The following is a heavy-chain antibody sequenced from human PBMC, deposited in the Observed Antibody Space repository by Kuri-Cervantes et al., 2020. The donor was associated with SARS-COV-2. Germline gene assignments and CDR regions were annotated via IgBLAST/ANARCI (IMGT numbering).Heavy chain of an antibody. D-gene: IGHD1-7*01. CDR2: IKQDGSEK. V-gene: IGHV3-7*01. CDR1: GFTFSSYW. J-gene: IGHJ4*02. CDR3: ASGEIAASGTIYYFDY. Sequence: GSLRLSCAASGFTFSSYWMSWVRQAPGKGLEWVANIKQDGSEKYYVDSVKGRFTISRDNAKNSLYLQMNSLRAEDTAVYYCASGEIAASGTIYYFDYWGQGTLVTVSS.